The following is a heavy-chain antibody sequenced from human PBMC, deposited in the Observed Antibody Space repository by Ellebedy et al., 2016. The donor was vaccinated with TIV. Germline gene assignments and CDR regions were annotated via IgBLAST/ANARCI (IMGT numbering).Heavy chain of an antibody. V-gene: IGHV1-8*01. CDR2: MDPSSGDT. J-gene: IGHJ6*02. D-gene: IGHD5-18*01. CDR3: ARSRGYAFGFRYYYYGMDV. Sequence: ASVKVSCXASGYTFTSYDINWVRQATGQGLEWMGWMDPSSGDTAYAQKFQDRVTMTRNTSISTAYMELSSLRSEDTAVYYCARSRGYAFGFRYYYYGMDVWGQGTTVTVSS. CDR1: GYTFTSYD.